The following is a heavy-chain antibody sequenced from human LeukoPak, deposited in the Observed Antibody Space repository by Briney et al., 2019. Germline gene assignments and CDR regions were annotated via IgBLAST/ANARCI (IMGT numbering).Heavy chain of an antibody. V-gene: IGHV3-23*01. Sequence: QPGGSLRLSCAASGFTFSSYAMSWLRQAPGKGLEWVSAISGSGGSTYYADSVKGRFTISRDNSKNTLYLQMNSLRAEDTAVYYCAKDRSGSYGEFDYWGQGTLVTVSS. CDR2: ISGSGGST. J-gene: IGHJ4*02. CDR1: GFTFSSYA. D-gene: IGHD1-26*01. CDR3: AKDRSGSYGEFDY.